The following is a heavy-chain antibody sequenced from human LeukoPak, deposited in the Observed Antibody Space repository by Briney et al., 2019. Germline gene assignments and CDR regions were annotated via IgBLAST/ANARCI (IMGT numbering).Heavy chain of an antibody. Sequence: PSETLSLTCTVSGGSISSYYWRWIRQPAGKGLEWIGRIYTSGSTNYNPSLKSRVTMSVDTSKNQFSLKLSSVTAADTAVYYCARGLVVVRTYYFDYWGQGTLVTVSS. CDR2: IYTSGST. D-gene: IGHD3-22*01. CDR1: GGSISSYY. CDR3: ARGLVVVRTYYFDY. V-gene: IGHV4-4*07. J-gene: IGHJ4*02.